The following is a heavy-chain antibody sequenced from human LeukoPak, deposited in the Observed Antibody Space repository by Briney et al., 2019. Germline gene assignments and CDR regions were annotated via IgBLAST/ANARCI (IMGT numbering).Heavy chain of an antibody. CDR3: ARDHTRGYSYGSRYYYYGMDV. CDR2: IYSGGST. V-gene: IGHV3-53*05. J-gene: IGHJ6*02. CDR1: GFTVSSNY. D-gene: IGHD5-18*01. Sequence: PGGSLRLSCAASGFTVSSNYMSWVRQAPGKGLEWVSVIYSGGSTYYADSVKGRFTISRDSSKNTLYLQLNSLRAEDTAVYYCARDHTRGYSYGSRYYYYGMDVWGQGTTVTVSS.